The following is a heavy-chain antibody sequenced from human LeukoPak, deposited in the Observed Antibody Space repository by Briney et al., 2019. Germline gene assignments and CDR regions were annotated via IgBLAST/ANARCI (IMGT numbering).Heavy chain of an antibody. V-gene: IGHV1-2*02. CDR2: INADNTGT. CDR1: GYTFTVYY. D-gene: IGHD3-22*01. Sequence: ASVKVSCKTSGYTFTVYYLHWVRQAPGQGLEWMGRINADNTGTNFAQKFQGRVTMTRDTSISTAYMELSSLRSDDTAVYYCARASGYDSSGYWKDYWGQGTLVTVSS. CDR3: ARASGYDSSGYWKDY. J-gene: IGHJ4*02.